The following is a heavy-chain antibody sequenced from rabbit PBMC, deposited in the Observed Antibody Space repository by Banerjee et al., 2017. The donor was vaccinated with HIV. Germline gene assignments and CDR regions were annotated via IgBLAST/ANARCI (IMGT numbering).Heavy chain of an antibody. D-gene: IGHD6-1*01. CDR1: GFDFSSNA. CDR3: ARGPNNAAYWGIYFNL. J-gene: IGHJ4*01. V-gene: IGHV1S43*01. Sequence: QQQLEESGGGLVKPEGSLTLTCKASGFDFSSNAMCWVRQAPGKGLELIACIYTGSSGNNGYASWVNGRFTISRSTSPNTVDLKMTSLTAADTATYFCARGPNNAAYWGIYFNLWGQGTLVTVS. CDR2: IYTGSSGNN.